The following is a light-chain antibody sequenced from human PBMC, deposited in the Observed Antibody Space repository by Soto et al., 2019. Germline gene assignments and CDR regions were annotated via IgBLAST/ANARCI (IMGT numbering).Light chain of an antibody. V-gene: IGKV1D-12*01. J-gene: IGKJ5*01. CDR3: QQANSFQIT. Sequence: DIQMTQSPSSVSASVGDRVTITCRASKGISAWLAWYQQKPGKAPKLLIYAASSLQSGVPSRFSGSGFGTDFTLTISSLQPEDSATYYCQQANSFQITFGQGTRLEIK. CDR2: AAS. CDR1: KGISAW.